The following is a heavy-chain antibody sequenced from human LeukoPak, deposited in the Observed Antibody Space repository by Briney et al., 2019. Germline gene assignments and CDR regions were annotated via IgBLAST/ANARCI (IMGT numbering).Heavy chain of an antibody. Sequence: PGGSLRLSCAASGFAFSSYAMSWVRQAPGKGLEWVSAISGSGGSTYYADSVKGRFTISRDNSKNTLYLQMNSLRAEDTAVYYCAKDRGSSGWSPRYDYWGQGTLVTVSS. V-gene: IGHV3-23*01. CDR3: AKDRGSSGWSPRYDY. D-gene: IGHD6-19*01. CDR2: ISGSGGST. CDR1: GFAFSSYA. J-gene: IGHJ4*02.